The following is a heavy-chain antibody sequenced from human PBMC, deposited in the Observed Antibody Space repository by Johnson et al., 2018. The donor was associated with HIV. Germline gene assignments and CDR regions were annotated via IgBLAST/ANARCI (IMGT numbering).Heavy chain of an antibody. V-gene: IGHV3-30*18. D-gene: IGHD6-13*01. CDR2: ISYDGSSE. CDR3: AKDIAAAGNDAFDI. J-gene: IGHJ3*02. CDR1: GFTFSDYG. Sequence: QVQLVESGGGVVQPGRSLRLSCAASGFTFSDYGIHWVRQAPGKGLEWVAVISYDGSSEYYADSVKGRFTISRDTSKNTLYLKMNSLRAEDTAVYYCAKDIAAAGNDAFDIWGQGTMVTVSS.